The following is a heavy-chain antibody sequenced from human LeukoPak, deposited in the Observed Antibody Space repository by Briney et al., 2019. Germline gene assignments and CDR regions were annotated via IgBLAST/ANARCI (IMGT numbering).Heavy chain of an antibody. J-gene: IGHJ4*02. D-gene: IGHD6-13*01. CDR2: IKPDGSEK. Sequence: GGSLRLSCAASGFTFSRYWMSWVRQAPGKGLERVATIKPDGSEKYYVGPVRGRFTVSRDNAKNSLYLQMSSLRAEDTAVYYCAGEAAGVFDSWGQGTLVIVSS. CDR3: AGEAAGVFDS. V-gene: IGHV3-7*04. CDR1: GFTFSRYW.